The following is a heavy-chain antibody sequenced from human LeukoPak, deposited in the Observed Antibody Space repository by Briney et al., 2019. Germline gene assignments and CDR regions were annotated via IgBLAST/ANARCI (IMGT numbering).Heavy chain of an antibody. J-gene: IGHJ4*02. V-gene: IGHV3-21*01. D-gene: IGHD6-13*01. Sequence: PGGSLRLSCAASGFTFSSYSMNWVRQAPGKGLEWVSSISSSSSYIYYADSVKGRFTISRDNAKNSLYLQMNSLRAEDTAVYYCARGRISAAGTITLDYWGQGTLVTVSS. CDR1: GFTFSSYS. CDR3: ARGRISAAGTITLDY. CDR2: ISSSSSYI.